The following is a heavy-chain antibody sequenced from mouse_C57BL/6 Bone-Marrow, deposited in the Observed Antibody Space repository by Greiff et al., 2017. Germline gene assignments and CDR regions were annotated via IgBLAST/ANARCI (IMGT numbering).Heavy chain of an antibody. CDR1: GFTFSDYY. Sequence: EVHLVESEGGLVQPGSSMKLSCTASGFTFSDYYMAWVRQVPEKGLEWVANINYDGSSTYYLDSLKSRFIISRDNAKNILYLQMSSLKSEDTATYYCARGIQGWYFDVWGTGTTVTVSA. D-gene: IGHD3-2*02. J-gene: IGHJ1*03. CDR2: INYDGSST. V-gene: IGHV5-16*01. CDR3: ARGIQGWYFDV.